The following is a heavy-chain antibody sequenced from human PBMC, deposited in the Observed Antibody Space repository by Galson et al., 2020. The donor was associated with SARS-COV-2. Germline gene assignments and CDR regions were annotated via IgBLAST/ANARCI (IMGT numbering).Heavy chain of an antibody. CDR3: ARDLEEWERLSPFDY. CDR2: MSHDGTNA. V-gene: IGHV3-30*07. J-gene: IGHJ4*02. D-gene: IGHD1-26*01. Sequence: ELDAGGSLRLSCAASGFSFSSYAMHWVRQAPGKGLEWVAVMSHDGTNAYYADSVKGRFTISRDNSKNTLYLQMNSLRAEDTAVYYCARDLEEWERLSPFDYWGQGTLLTVSS. CDR1: GFSFSSYA.